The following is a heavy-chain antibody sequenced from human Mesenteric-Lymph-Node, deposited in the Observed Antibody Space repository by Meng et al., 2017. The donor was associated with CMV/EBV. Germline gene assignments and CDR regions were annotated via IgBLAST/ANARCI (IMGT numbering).Heavy chain of an antibody. D-gene: IGHD6-6*01. Sequence: GESLKISCAASGFTFSSYSMNWIRQAPGKGLEWISYISTSGRTIYYADSVKGRFTISRDNAKKSLYLQMNSLRVDDTAMYYCARDSSSSTNYYDPWGQGTLVTVSS. CDR1: GFTFSSYS. J-gene: IGHJ5*02. CDR3: ARDSSSSTNYYDP. V-gene: IGHV3-11*01. CDR2: ISTSGRTI.